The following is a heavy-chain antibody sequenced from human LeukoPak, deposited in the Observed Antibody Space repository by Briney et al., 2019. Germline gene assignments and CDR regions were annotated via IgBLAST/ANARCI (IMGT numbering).Heavy chain of an antibody. D-gene: IGHD3-10*01. Sequence: KPGGSLRLSCAASGFTFSSYSMNWVRQAPGKGLEWVSSISSSSSYMYYADSVKGRFTISRDNAKNSLYLQMDSLRAEDTAVYFCAREDHYSGSGSFFPLDYWGQGTLVTVSS. CDR1: GFTFSSYS. CDR3: AREDHYSGSGSFFPLDY. V-gene: IGHV3-21*01. CDR2: ISSSSSYM. J-gene: IGHJ4*02.